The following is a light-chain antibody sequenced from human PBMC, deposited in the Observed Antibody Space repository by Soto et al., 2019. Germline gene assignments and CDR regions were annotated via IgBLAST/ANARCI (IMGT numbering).Light chain of an antibody. CDR2: AAS. CDR3: QKYNSAPHT. V-gene: IGKV1-27*01. CDR1: QGISND. Sequence: DIQMTQSPSSLSASVGDRVTITCRASQGISNDLAWYQQKPGKVPKLLIYAASTLQSVVPSRFSGSGSGTDFTLTVSSLQPEDVATYYCQKYNSAPHTCGQGTRLEIK. J-gene: IGKJ5*01.